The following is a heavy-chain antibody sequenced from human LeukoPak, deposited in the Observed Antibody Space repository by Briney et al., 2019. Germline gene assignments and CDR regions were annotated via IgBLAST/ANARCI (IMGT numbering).Heavy chain of an antibody. Sequence: PGGSLTLSCAASGFTVITNDMPWVRQAPGKGLEWVSVLYSDGNTKYADSVQGRFTISRDNSKNTLYLEMNSLGPDDTAVYYCARGVEALAANTLAYWGQGTLVTVSS. D-gene: IGHD6-19*01. CDR1: GFTVITND. V-gene: IGHV3-53*01. CDR3: ARGVEALAANTLAY. CDR2: LYSDGNT. J-gene: IGHJ4*02.